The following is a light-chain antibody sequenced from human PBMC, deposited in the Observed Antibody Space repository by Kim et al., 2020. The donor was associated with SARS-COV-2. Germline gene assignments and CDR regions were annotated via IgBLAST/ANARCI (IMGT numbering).Light chain of an antibody. J-gene: IGLJ1*01. CDR3: ATWHDSPSGPYV. Sequence: RVIISCSGSSSNIGREFVSWYQHVSERGPKLLIYKTDQRPSGVPDRFSASKSGTSASLVISGLRSEDKADFYCATWHDSPSGPYVFGPGTKVTVL. CDR1: SSNIGREF. CDR2: KTD. V-gene: IGLV1-47*01.